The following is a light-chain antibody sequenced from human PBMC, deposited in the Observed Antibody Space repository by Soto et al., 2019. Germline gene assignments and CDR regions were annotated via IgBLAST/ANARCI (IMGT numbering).Light chain of an antibody. Sequence: DIQMTQSPSTLSASVGDRVTITCRASQSISSWLAWYQQKPGKAPKLLIYKASSLESGVPSRFSGSGSGTEFTLTISSLQPDDFATYYCQQYNSYRAFGPGTKVDIK. CDR1: QSISSW. J-gene: IGKJ3*01. CDR3: QQYNSYRA. CDR2: KAS. V-gene: IGKV1-5*03.